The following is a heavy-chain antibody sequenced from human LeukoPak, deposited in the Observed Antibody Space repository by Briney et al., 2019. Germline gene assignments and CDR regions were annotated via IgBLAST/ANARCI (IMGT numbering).Heavy chain of an antibody. Sequence: PGGSLRLSCVASGLAFSSYSMHWVRQAPGKGLEWVSAISGSGGSTYYADSVKGRFTITRDNSKNTLYLQMDSLRAEDTAVYYCAKDPGDYWGQGTLVTVSS. J-gene: IGHJ4*02. CDR3: AKDPGDY. CDR1: GLAFSSYS. CDR2: ISGSGGST. D-gene: IGHD1-14*01. V-gene: IGHV3-23*01.